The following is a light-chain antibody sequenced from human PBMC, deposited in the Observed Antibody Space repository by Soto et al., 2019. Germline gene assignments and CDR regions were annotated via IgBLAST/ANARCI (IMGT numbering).Light chain of an antibody. CDR1: QSVSSSF. J-gene: IGKJ4*01. V-gene: IGKV3-20*01. Sequence: EIVLTQSPDTLSLSPGERATLSCRASQSVSSSFLAWYHQKPGQAPRLLIYRASSRATGIPDRFTGSGSGTDFTLTISRLEPDDFAVYYCQQYESSPLTFGGGTKVEIK. CDR2: RAS. CDR3: QQYESSPLT.